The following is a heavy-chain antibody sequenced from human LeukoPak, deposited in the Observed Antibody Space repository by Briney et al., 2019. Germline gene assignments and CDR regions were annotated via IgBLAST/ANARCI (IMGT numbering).Heavy chain of an antibody. CDR2: IIPIFGTA. CDR1: GGTFSSYA. Sequence: SVKVSCKASGGTFSSYAISWVRQAPGQGLEWMGGIIPIFGTASYAQKFQGRVTITADESTSTAYMELSSLRSEDTAVYYCARDYYDSSGYSLNWFDPWGQGTLVTVSS. CDR3: ARDYYDSSGYSLNWFDP. D-gene: IGHD3-22*01. J-gene: IGHJ5*02. V-gene: IGHV1-69*13.